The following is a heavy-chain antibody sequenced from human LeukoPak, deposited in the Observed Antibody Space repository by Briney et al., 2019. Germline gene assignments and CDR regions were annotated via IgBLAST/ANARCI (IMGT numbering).Heavy chain of an antibody. V-gene: IGHV5-51*01. Sequence: KGGESLKISCKGSGYSFTSYWIGWVRQMPGKGLEWMGIIYPGDSDTRYSPSFQGQVTISADKSISTAYLQWSSLKASDTAMYYCARRYYYGSGSKYYFDYWGQGTLVTVSS. CDR2: IYPGDSDT. CDR3: ARRYYYGSGSKYYFDY. J-gene: IGHJ4*02. D-gene: IGHD3-10*01. CDR1: GYSFTSYW.